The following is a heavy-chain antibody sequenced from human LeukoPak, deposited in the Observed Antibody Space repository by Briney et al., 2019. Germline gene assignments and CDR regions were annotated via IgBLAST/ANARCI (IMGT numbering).Heavy chain of an antibody. D-gene: IGHD2-15*01. CDR2: ISGTGGST. V-gene: IGHV3-23*01. CDR1: GFSFSTYA. Sequence: GGSLRPSCAASGFSFSTYALSWVRQAPGRGLEWVSGISGTGGSTYYADSVKGRFTISRDNSKNTLYLQMNSLRAEDTAVYFCVKHPCSGGSCYSDYWGQGTLVTVSS. J-gene: IGHJ4*02. CDR3: VKHPCSGGSCYSDY.